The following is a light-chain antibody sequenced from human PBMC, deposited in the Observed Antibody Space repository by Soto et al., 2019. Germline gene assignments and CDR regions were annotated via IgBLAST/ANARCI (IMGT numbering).Light chain of an antibody. CDR1: SGSVSTAHN. CDR2: STT. Sequence: QTVVTQESSFSVSPGGTVTLTCGLISGSVSTAHNPNWYQQTPGQAPRTLIYSTTTRSSGVPDRFSGSILGNKAALTITGAQSDDESDYYCALFMGNGISVFGTGTKVTVL. V-gene: IGLV8-61*01. J-gene: IGLJ1*01. CDR3: ALFMGNGISV.